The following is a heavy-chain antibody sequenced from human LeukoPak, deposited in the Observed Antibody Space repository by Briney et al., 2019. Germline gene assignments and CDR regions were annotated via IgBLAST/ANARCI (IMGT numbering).Heavy chain of an antibody. CDR2: ISSSSSYI. Sequence: GGSLRLSCEASGFTFSSYSMNWVRQAPGKGLEWVSSISSSSSYIYYADSVKGRFTISRDNAKNSLCLQMNSLRAEDTAVYYCARDIHGSGSYSDYWGQGTLVTVSS. J-gene: IGHJ4*02. V-gene: IGHV3-21*01. CDR1: GFTFSSYS. CDR3: ARDIHGSGSYSDY. D-gene: IGHD3-10*01.